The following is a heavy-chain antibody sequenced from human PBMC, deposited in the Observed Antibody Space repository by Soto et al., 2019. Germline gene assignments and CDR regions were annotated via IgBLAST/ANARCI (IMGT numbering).Heavy chain of an antibody. CDR3: AKADCSGGTCYSLVWFDP. V-gene: IGHV3-23*01. CDR1: GFTFSSFA. J-gene: IGHJ5*02. Sequence: EVQLLESGGDLVQPGGSLRLSCAASGFTFSSFAMGWVRQAPGKGLEWVSGISASGGSTYHADSVKGRFTISRDNSKDTLYLQMNSLRVEDTAVYYGAKADCSGGTCYSLVWFDPWGQGTPVTVSS. CDR2: ISASGGST. D-gene: IGHD2-15*01.